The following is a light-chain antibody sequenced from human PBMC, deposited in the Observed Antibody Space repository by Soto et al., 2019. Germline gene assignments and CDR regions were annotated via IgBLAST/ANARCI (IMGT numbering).Light chain of an antibody. V-gene: IGKV3-20*01. CDR3: QQFGNSPWT. J-gene: IGKJ1*01. CDR2: GAS. Sequence: EIVLTQSPGTLSLSPGERATLSCRASQSVSNNYLAWYQQKPGQAPRLLIYGASNRATGIPDRFSGSGSGTDFTLTISRLEPEDFAVYFCQQFGNSPWTFGQGTKVDIK. CDR1: QSVSNNY.